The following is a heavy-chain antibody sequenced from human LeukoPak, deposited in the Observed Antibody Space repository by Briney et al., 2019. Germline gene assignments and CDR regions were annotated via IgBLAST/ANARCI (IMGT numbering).Heavy chain of an antibody. CDR1: GFTFSSYS. CDR2: ISSSSTI. V-gene: IGHV3-48*01. D-gene: IGHD6-13*01. Sequence: GGSLRLSCAASGFTFSSYSMNWVRQAPGKGLEWVSYISSSSTIYYADSVKGRFTISRDNAKNSLYLQMNSLRAEDTAVYYCAKDREQLVPVYFDYWGQGTLVTVSS. J-gene: IGHJ4*02. CDR3: AKDREQLVPVYFDY.